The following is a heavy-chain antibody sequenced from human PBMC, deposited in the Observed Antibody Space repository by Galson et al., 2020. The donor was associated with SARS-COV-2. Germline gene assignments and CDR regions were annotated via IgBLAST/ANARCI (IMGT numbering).Heavy chain of an antibody. D-gene: IGHD4-17*01. CDR1: GFTFSSYS. CDR2: ISSSSSTI. Sequence: GESLKISCAASGFTFSSYSMNWVRQAPGKGLEWVSYISSSSSTIYYADSVKGRFTISRDNAKNSLYLQMNSLRADDTAVYYCARGTMTTVTDYMDVWGKGTTVTISS. J-gene: IGHJ6*03. CDR3: ARGTMTTVTDYMDV. V-gene: IGHV3-48*01.